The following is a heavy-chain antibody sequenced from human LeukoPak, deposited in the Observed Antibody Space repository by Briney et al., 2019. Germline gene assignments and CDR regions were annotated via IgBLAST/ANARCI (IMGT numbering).Heavy chain of an antibody. V-gene: IGHV4-34*01. J-gene: IGHJ4*02. D-gene: IGHD3-10*01. Sequence: SETLSLTCAVYGGSFSGYYWSWIRQPPGKGLEWIGEINHSGSTTYNPSLKSRVTISVDTSKNQFSLKLSSVTAADTAVYYCARVITMVRGVIIKLFDYWGQGTLVTVSS. CDR2: INHSGST. CDR1: GGSFSGYY. CDR3: ARVITMVRGVIIKLFDY.